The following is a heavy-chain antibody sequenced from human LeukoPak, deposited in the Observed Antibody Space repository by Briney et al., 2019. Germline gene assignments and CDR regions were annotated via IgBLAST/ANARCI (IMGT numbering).Heavy chain of an antibody. V-gene: IGHV4-39*01. CDR2: IYYSGST. Sequence: SETLSLTGTVSGGSISSISYYWGWIRQPPGKGLWWIGSIYYSGSTYDNPSLNSRVTISVDTSKNQFSLKLSSVTAADTAVYYCARHYSSSSADNWFDPWGQGTLVTVSS. CDR3: ARHYSSSSADNWFDP. CDR1: GGSISSISYY. D-gene: IGHD6-6*01. J-gene: IGHJ5*02.